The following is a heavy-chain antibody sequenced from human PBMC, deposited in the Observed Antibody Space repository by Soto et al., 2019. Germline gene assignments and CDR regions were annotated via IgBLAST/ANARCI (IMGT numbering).Heavy chain of an antibody. CDR3: ASDVLLWFGDQPYYYGMDV. J-gene: IGHJ6*02. Sequence: SETLSLTCTVSGGSISSSSYYWGWIRQPPGKGLEWIGSIYYSGSTYYNPSLKSRVTISVDTSKNQFSLKLSSVNAADTAVYYCASDVLLWFGDQPYYYGMDVWGQGTTVTVSS. CDR2: IYYSGST. D-gene: IGHD3-10*01. V-gene: IGHV4-39*01. CDR1: GGSISSSSYY.